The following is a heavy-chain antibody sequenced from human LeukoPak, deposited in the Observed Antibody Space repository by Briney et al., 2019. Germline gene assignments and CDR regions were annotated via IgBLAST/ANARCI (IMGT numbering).Heavy chain of an antibody. D-gene: IGHD2-2*02. CDR1: GGSISSGSYY. V-gene: IGHV4-61*02. CDR3: ARDSIVAVPAAIGDYYYYYMDV. CDR2: IYTSGST. J-gene: IGHJ6*03. Sequence: SQTLSLTCTVSGGSISSGSYYWSWIRQPAGKGLEWIGRIYTSGSTNYNPSLKSRVTISVATSKNQFSLKLSSVTAADTAVYYCARDSIVAVPAAIGDYYYYYMDVWGKGTTVTVSS.